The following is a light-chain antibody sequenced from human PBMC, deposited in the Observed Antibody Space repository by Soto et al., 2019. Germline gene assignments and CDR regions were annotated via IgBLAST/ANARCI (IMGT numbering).Light chain of an antibody. CDR3: QVWDSSSDHVV. V-gene: IGLV3-21*04. J-gene: IGLJ2*01. CDR2: YDT. Sequence: SYELTQPPSVSVAPGKTARISCVGNNIGSKSVHWDQQKPGQAPVQVIYYDTNRPSGIPERFSGSNSGNTATLTISGVEAGDEADYYCQVWDSSSDHVVFGGGTKLTVL. CDR1: NIGSKS.